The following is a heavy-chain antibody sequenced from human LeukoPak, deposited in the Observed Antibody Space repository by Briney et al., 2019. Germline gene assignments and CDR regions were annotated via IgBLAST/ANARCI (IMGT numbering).Heavy chain of an antibody. CDR3: AKRFMDGNYGLGWGYCYYYGMDV. CDR1: GFTFSSYG. J-gene: IGHJ6*02. Sequence: GGSLRLSCAASGFTFSSYGMSWVRQAPGKGLEWVSTFSGRGGRTDYADSVKGRFTISRDNSQNRLYLQMNSLRAEDTAVYYCAKRFMDGNYGLGWGYCYYYGMDVWGQGTTVTVSS. CDR2: FSGRGGRT. D-gene: IGHD4-17*01. V-gene: IGHV3-23*01.